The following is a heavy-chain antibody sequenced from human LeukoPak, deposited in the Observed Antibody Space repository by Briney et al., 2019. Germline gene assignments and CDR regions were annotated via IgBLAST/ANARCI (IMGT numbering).Heavy chain of an antibody. CDR1: GFTFSSYA. CDR3: ARAAYGGNPPV. V-gene: IGHV3-23*01. CDR2: ISGSGGNT. D-gene: IGHD4-23*01. J-gene: IGHJ4*02. Sequence: GGSLRLSCAASGFTFSSYAMNWVRQAPGKGLEWVSTISGSGGNTYYADSVKGRFTISRDNSKNTLYLQMNSLRAEDTAVYYCARAAYGGNPPVWGQGTLVTVSS.